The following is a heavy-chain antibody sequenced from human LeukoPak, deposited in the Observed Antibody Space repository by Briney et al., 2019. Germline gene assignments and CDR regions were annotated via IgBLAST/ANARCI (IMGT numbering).Heavy chain of an antibody. D-gene: IGHD3-10*01. CDR3: ARVRGVINPTRGKYYYMDV. V-gene: IGHV3-30*04. Sequence: GGSLRLSCAASGSTFSSYAMHWVRQAPGKGLEWVAVISYDGSNKYYADSVKGRFTISRDNSKNTLYLQMNSLRAEDTAVYYCARVRGVINPTRGKYYYMDVWGKGTTVTVSS. CDR1: GSTFSSYA. J-gene: IGHJ6*03. CDR2: ISYDGSNK.